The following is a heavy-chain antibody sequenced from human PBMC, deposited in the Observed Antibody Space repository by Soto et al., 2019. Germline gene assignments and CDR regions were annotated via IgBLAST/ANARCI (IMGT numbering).Heavy chain of an antibody. CDR2: FDPEHGKT. CDR3: AVSTPTTVAGSTTYYSFFYAMDV. J-gene: IGHJ6*02. Sequence: ASVKVSCKVSGYTLTELSINWVRLAPGKGLEWMGCFDPEHGKTIYAQQFQGRITMTEDTSSDTAYMELSSLGSEDTAVYYCAVSTPTTVAGSTTYYSFFYAMDVWGQGTTVPVSS. D-gene: IGHD6-19*01. CDR1: GYTLTELS. V-gene: IGHV1-24*01.